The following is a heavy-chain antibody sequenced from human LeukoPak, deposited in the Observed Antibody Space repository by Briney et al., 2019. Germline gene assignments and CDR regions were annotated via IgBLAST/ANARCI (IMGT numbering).Heavy chain of an antibody. CDR1: GGSISSSSYY. CDR2: IYYSGST. D-gene: IGHD5-12*01. J-gene: IGHJ3*02. V-gene: IGHV4-39*07. CDR3: ARGGYSGYHPSSGAFDI. Sequence: PSEALSLTCTVSGGSISSSSYYWGWIRQPPGKGLEWIGSIYYSGSTYYNPSLKSRVTISVDTSKNQFSLKLSSVTAADTAVYYCARGGYSGYHPSSGAFDIWGQGTMVTVSS.